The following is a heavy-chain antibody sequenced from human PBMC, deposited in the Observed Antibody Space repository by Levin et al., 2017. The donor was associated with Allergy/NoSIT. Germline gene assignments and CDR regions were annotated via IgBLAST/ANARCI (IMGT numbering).Heavy chain of an antibody. V-gene: IGHV3-11*01. CDR2: ISGSGTTI. D-gene: IGHD4-17*01. Sequence: SGESLKISCAASGFTFSDYYMSWIRQAPGKGLEWVSYISGSGTTIYYADSVKGRFAISRDNAKNSLYLQMNSLRAEDTAFYYCATSGVTTVTTGLDYWGQGTLVTVSS. CDR1: GFTFSDYY. J-gene: IGHJ4*02. CDR3: ATSGVTTVTTGLDY.